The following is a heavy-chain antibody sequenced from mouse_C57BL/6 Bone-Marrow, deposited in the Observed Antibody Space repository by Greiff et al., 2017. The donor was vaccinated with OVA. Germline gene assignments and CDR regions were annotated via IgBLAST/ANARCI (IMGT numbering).Heavy chain of an antibody. CDR1: GYSITSDY. J-gene: IGHJ2*01. CDR2: ISYSGST. D-gene: IGHD1-1*01. Sequence: EVQLKESGPGLAKPSQTLSLTCSVTGYSITSDYWNWIRQFPGNKLEYMGYISYSGSTYYNPSLKSRISIPRDTSKNQYYLQLKSVTTEDTATYYCARGAVVAYYFDYWGQGTTLTVSS. V-gene: IGHV3-8*01. CDR3: ARGAVVAYYFDY.